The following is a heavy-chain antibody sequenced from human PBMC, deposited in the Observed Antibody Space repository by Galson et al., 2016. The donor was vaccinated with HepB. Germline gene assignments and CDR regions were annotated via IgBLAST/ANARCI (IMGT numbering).Heavy chain of an antibody. J-gene: IGHJ4*02. D-gene: IGHD3-16*01. CDR2: IYSGGDT. CDR1: GFTVSNNY. V-gene: IGHV3-53*01. Sequence: SLRLSCAASGFTVSNNYMSWVRQAPGKGLQWVSLIYSGGDTDYADSVKGRFTISRDSSKNTVYLRMNSLRDEDTAVYYCAGGPMRRGWSQGTLVTVSS. CDR3: AGGPMRRG.